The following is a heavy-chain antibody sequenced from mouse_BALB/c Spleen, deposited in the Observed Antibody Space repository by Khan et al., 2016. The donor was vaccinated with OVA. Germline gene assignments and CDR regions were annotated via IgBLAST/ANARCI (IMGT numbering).Heavy chain of an antibody. J-gene: IGHJ1*01. D-gene: IGHD6-2*01. CDR1: GYTFTNYG. V-gene: IGHV9-1*02. CDR2: INTYTGEP. CDR3: ARISSYWYSDV. Sequence: VKAEPELKKLGEPVKISCKASGYTFTNYGMNWVKQAPGKGLKWMGWINTYTGEPTYADDFKGRFVFSLETSASTAYLQISNLKNEDMTTYCYARISSYWYSDVWGAGTTVTVSS.